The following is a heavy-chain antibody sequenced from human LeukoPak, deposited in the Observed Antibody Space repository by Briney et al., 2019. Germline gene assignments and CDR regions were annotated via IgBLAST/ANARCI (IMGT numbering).Heavy chain of an antibody. J-gene: IGHJ4*02. D-gene: IGHD6-19*01. Sequence: GGSLRLSCAASGFTVSNNYLSWVRQAPGTGLEWVSVIYSGCTTYYADSVKGRFTISRDNSKNTLYLQMNSLRAEDTAVYYCAKAEAVAGTFDSWGQGTLVTVSS. CDR2: IYSGCTT. CDR1: GFTVSNNY. V-gene: IGHV3-53*01. CDR3: AKAEAVAGTFDS.